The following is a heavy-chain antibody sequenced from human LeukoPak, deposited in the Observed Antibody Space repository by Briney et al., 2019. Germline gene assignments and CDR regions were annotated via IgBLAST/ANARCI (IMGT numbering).Heavy chain of an antibody. CDR2: ISGSSGII. CDR1: GFTFNTYT. CDR3: AREDDSSGYGMDY. Sequence: QPGGSLRLSCAASGFTFNTYTMNWVRQAPGKGLEWVSYISGSSGIIDYADSVRGRFTISRDNAKNSLYLQMNSLRAEDTAVYYCAREDDSSGYGMDYWGQGTLVTVSS. D-gene: IGHD3-22*01. J-gene: IGHJ4*02. V-gene: IGHV3-48*01.